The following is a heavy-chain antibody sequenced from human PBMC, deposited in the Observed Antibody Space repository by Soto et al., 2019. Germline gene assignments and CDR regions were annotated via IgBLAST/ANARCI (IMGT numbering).Heavy chain of an antibody. CDR2: ISGSGST. Sequence: PGGSLRLSCAASGFSFSSYAMSWVRQAPGEGLEWVSGISGSGSTYYADSVKGRFTISRDNSKNKMYLQMNSLRAEDTAVYYCAKDRRAVTTPMYYFDYWGQGTLVTVSS. CDR3: AKDRRAVTTPMYYFDY. V-gene: IGHV3-23*01. CDR1: GFSFSSYA. J-gene: IGHJ4*02. D-gene: IGHD2-15*01.